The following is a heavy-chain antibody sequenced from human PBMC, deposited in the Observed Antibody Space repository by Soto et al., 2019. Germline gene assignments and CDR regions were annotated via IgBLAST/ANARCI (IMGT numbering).Heavy chain of an antibody. J-gene: IGHJ4*02. D-gene: IGHD3-22*01. V-gene: IGHV1-69*05. CDR3: ARGYYDSSGYYPTDF. Sequence: SVKVSCKASGGTFSSYAISWVRQAPGQGLEWMGGIIPIFGTANYAQKFQGRLTMTRSTSLNTAYMELSSLRSEDTAVYYCARGYYDSSGYYPTDFWGQGTLVTVSS. CDR2: IIPIFGTA. CDR1: GGTFSSYA.